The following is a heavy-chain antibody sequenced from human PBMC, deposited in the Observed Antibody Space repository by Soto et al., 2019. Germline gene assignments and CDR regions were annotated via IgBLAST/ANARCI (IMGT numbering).Heavy chain of an antibody. V-gene: IGHV2-5*01. D-gene: IGHD2-21*02. CDR1: GFSLSTGGVG. J-gene: IGHJ6*02. CDR3: THSRCGGDCLQSYSSHYYFGMDV. CDR2: IYWYDDK. Sequence: QITLMESGPTLVKPTQTLTLTCTFSGFSLSTGGVGVGWIRQPPGKALEWLALIYWYDDKRYSPSLRSRLTITQDTSKNQVVLTMNNMDPVDTAKYYCTHSRCGGDCLQSYSSHYYFGMDVWGQGTTVTVSS.